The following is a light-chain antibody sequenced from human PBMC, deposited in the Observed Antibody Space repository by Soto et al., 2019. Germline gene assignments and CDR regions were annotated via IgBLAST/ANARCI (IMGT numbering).Light chain of an antibody. CDR3: LLFRGSPT. J-gene: IGKJ3*01. V-gene: IGKV3-11*01. CDR2: DAS. Sequence: EIVLTQSPATLSLSPGERATLSCRASQSVSSYLAWYQQKPGQAPRLLIYDASNRATGIPARFSGSGSGTDFTLTISSLAPEDCAVYYCLLFRGSPTFGPGSRVHI. CDR1: QSVSSY.